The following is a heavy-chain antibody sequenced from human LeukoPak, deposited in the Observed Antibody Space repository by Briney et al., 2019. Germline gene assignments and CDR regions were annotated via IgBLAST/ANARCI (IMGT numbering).Heavy chain of an antibody. Sequence: GGSLRLSCAASEFTFSAYWMYRVRQAPGKGLVWVSRIRGDGSMTNYADSVKGRFTISRDNAKNTLYLQMNSLRLEDTAVYYCARENLAAAADYWGQGTVVTVSS. CDR3: ARENLAAAADY. J-gene: IGHJ4*02. V-gene: IGHV3-74*01. CDR2: IRGDGSMT. D-gene: IGHD6-25*01. CDR1: EFTFSAYW.